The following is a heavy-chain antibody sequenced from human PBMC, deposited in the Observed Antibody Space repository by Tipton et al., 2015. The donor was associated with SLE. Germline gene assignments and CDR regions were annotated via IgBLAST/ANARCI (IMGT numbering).Heavy chain of an antibody. CDR1: GFTVSSNY. Sequence: GSLRLSCAASGFTVSSNYMSWVRQAPGKGLEWVSVIYSGGSTYYADSVKGRFTISRDNSKNTLYLQMNSLRAEDTAVYYCAKDPKVVLRFLEWPDCWGQGTLVTVSS. V-gene: IGHV3-53*01. D-gene: IGHD3-3*01. CDR2: IYSGGST. J-gene: IGHJ4*02. CDR3: AKDPKVVLRFLEWPDC.